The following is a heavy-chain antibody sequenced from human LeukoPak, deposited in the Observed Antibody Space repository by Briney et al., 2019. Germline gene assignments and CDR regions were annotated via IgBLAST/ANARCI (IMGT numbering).Heavy chain of an antibody. CDR3: ARVEYCSSTSCYTDMYFDY. Sequence: ASVKVSCKASGYTFTSYGISWVRQAPGQGLEWMGWISAYNGNTNYAQKLQGRVTMTTDTSTSTAYMELRSLRSDDTAVYYCARVEYCSSTSCYTDMYFDYWGQGTLVTVSS. V-gene: IGHV1-18*04. CDR1: GYTFTSYG. CDR2: ISAYNGNT. J-gene: IGHJ4*02. D-gene: IGHD2-2*02.